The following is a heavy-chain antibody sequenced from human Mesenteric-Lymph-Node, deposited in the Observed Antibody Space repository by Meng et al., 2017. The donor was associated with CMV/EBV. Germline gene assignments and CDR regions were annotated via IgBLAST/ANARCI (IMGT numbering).Heavy chain of an antibody. CDR1: GGSVDSSDYY. J-gene: IGHJ4*02. D-gene: IGHD1-1*01. V-gene: IGHV4-61*08. CDR2: IYSSGST. Sequence: SETLSLTCTVSGGSVDSSDYYWNWIRQPPGKGLEWIGYIYSSGSTSYSPSLKTRVIISLDTSKNQFSLRLSSVTAADTATNYCARMEKYQLPAYFFDSWGQGTLVTVSS. CDR3: ARMEKYQLPAYFFDS.